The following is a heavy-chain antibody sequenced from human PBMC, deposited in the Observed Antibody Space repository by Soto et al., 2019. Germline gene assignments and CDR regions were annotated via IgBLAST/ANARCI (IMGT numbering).Heavy chain of an antibody. Sequence: SGPTLVNPTQTLTLTCTFSGFSFSINGVAVGWIRQPPGQALEWLALIYWDDDQRYNPSLKNRLTITKDTSRNQVVLTMTNMDPVDTATYYCARTTRDVTAILYFDFWGQGTLVPVSS. V-gene: IGHV2-5*02. D-gene: IGHD2-21*02. CDR1: GFSFSINGVA. J-gene: IGHJ4*02. CDR3: ARTTRDVTAILYFDF. CDR2: IYWDDDQ.